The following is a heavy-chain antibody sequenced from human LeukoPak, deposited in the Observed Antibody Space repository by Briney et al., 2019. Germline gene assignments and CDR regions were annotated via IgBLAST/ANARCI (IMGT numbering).Heavy chain of an antibody. D-gene: IGHD1-26*01. CDR2: IYTSGST. Sequence: AETLSLTCTVSGGSISSYYWSWIRQPPGKGLEWIGYIYTSGSTNYNPSLKSRVTISVDTSKNQFSLKLSSVTAADTAVYYCARHVSGADPLWDYMDVWGKGTTVTVSS. J-gene: IGHJ6*03. V-gene: IGHV4-4*09. CDR3: ARHVSGADPLWDYMDV. CDR1: GGSISSYY.